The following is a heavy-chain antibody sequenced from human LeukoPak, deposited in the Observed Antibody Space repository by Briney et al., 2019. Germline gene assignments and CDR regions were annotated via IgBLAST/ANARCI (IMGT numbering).Heavy chain of an antibody. CDR1: GFTFSSFA. CDR2: ISSNGDTT. D-gene: IGHD6-13*01. CDR3: VKSNGYSSSWYCY. J-gene: IGHJ4*02. Sequence: PGGSLRLSCSASGFTFSSFAMHWVRQAPGKGLDYISSISSNGDTTYYADSVKGRFTISRDNSKNTLYLQMSSLRAEDTAVYYCVKSNGYSSSWYCYWGQGTLVTVSS. V-gene: IGHV3-64D*09.